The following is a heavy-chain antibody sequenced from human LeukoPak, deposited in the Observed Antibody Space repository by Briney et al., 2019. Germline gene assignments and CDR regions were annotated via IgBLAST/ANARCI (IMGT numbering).Heavy chain of an antibody. D-gene: IGHD3-10*01. Sequence: SETLSLTCTVSGGSISSYYWSWIRQPAGKGLEWIGRIYTSGSTNYNPSLKCRVTMSVDTSKNQFSLKLSSVTAADTAVYYCASSGGWFGDRWGLDYWGQGTLVTVSS. V-gene: IGHV4-4*07. CDR3: ASSGGWFGDRWGLDY. CDR1: GGSISSYY. J-gene: IGHJ4*02. CDR2: IYTSGST.